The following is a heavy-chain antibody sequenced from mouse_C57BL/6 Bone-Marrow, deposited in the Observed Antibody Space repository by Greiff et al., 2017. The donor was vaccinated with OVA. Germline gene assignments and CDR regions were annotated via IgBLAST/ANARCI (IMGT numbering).Heavy chain of an antibody. Sequence: VHVKQSGAELVRPGASVKLSCTASGFNIKDYYMHWVKQRPEQGLEWIGRIDPEDGDTEYAPKFQGKATMTADTSSNTAYLQLSSLTAEDTAVYYCHSGSYYGSSPYWYFDVWGTGTTVTVSS. CDR3: HSGSYYGSSPYWYFDV. CDR2: IDPEDGDT. D-gene: IGHD1-1*01. J-gene: IGHJ1*03. CDR1: GFNIKDYY. V-gene: IGHV14-1*01.